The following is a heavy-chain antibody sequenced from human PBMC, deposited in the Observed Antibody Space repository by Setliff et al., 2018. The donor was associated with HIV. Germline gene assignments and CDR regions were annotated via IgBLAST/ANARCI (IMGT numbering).Heavy chain of an antibody. CDR2: IYTSGGT. Sequence: SETLSLTCTVSGGSISSGSYYWSWIRQPAGKGLEWIGHIYTSGGTNYNPSLKSRVTISVDTSKNQFSLKLSSVTAADTAVYYCARGRDSSGWYPYYFDYWGQGTLVTVSS. V-gene: IGHV4-61*09. CDR3: ARGRDSSGWYPYYFDY. CDR1: GGSISSGSYY. D-gene: IGHD6-19*01. J-gene: IGHJ4*02.